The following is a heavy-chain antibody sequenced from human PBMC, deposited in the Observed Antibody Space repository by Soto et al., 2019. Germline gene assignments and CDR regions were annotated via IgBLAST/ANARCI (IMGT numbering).Heavy chain of an antibody. D-gene: IGHD3-22*01. CDR1: GGSISSYY. CDR2: IYYSGST. V-gene: IGHV4-59*01. J-gene: IGHJ4*02. Sequence: PSETLSLTCTVSGGSISSYYWSWIRQPPGKGLEWIGDIYYSGSTNYNPSLKSRVTISVDTSKNQFSLKLSSVTAADTAVYYCARVSNGYYSNFDYWGQGTLVTVSS. CDR3: ARVSNGYYSNFDY.